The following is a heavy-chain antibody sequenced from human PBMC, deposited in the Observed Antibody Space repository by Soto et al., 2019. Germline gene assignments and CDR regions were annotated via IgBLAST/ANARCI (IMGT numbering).Heavy chain of an antibody. CDR1: GFTFSSYS. CDR3: ARGPLWLQPGWYFDY. V-gene: IGHV3-21*01. CDR2: ISDSSTYI. Sequence: GGSLRLSCAASGFTFSSYSMNWVRQAPGRELEWVSSISDSSTYIYYADSVKGRFTISRDNAKNSLYLQMNGLRAEDTAVYYCARGPLWLQPGWYFDYWGQGTLVTVSS. D-gene: IGHD5-12*01. J-gene: IGHJ4*02.